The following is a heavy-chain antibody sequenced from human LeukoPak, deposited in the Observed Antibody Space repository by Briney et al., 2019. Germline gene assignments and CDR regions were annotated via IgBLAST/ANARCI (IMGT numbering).Heavy chain of an antibody. Sequence: GGSLRLSCAASGFTFSSYSMNWVRQAPGKGLEWVSSISSSSSYIYYADSVKGRFTISRDNAKNSLYLQMNSLRAEDTAVYYCARDLTIFGVAYYYMDVWGKGTTVTVSS. CDR1: GFTFSSYS. CDR3: ARDLTIFGVAYYYMDV. CDR2: ISSSSSYI. D-gene: IGHD3-3*01. V-gene: IGHV3-21*01. J-gene: IGHJ6*03.